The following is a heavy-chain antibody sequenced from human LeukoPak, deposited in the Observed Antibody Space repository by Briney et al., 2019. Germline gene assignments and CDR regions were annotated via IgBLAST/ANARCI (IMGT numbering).Heavy chain of an antibody. J-gene: IGHJ4*02. CDR2: ISAYSGNT. Sequence: ASVKVSCKASGYTFTSYGISWVRQAPGQGLEWMGWISAYSGNTNYAQKLQGRVTMTTDTSTSTAYMELRSLRSDDTAVYYCARDLGYCTNGVCHTRFDYWGQGTLVAVSS. V-gene: IGHV1-18*01. CDR3: ARDLGYCTNGVCHTRFDY. D-gene: IGHD2-8*01. CDR1: GYTFTSYG.